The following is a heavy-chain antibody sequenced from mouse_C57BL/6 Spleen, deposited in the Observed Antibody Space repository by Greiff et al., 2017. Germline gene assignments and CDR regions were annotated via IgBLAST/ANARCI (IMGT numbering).Heavy chain of an antibody. CDR2: IDPETGGT. Sequence: LQESGAELVRPGASVTLSCKASGYTFTDYEMHWVKQTPVHGLEWIGAIDPETGGTAYNQKFKGKAILTADKSSSTAYMELRSLTSEDSAVYYCTRGHYGNYSYWGQGTTLTVSS. D-gene: IGHD2-1*01. V-gene: IGHV1-15*01. J-gene: IGHJ2*01. CDR1: GYTFTDYE. CDR3: TRGHYGNYSY.